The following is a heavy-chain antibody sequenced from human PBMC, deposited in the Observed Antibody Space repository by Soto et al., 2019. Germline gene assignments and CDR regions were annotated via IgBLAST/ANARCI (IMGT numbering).Heavy chain of an antibody. Sequence: LRLSCAASGFTFSSYDMHWVRQATGKGLEWVSAIGTAGDPYYPGSVKGRFTISRENAKNSLYLQMNSLRAGDTAVYYCARGSYCSSTSCHPPYYYGMDVWGQGTTVTVSS. D-gene: IGHD2-2*01. CDR3: ARGSYCSSTSCHPPYYYGMDV. V-gene: IGHV3-13*05. CDR1: GFTFSSYD. CDR2: IGTAGDP. J-gene: IGHJ6*02.